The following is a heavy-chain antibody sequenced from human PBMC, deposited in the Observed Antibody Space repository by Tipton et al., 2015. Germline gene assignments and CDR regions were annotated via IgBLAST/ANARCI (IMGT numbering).Heavy chain of an antibody. CDR3: ARQAPIAVAASNWFDP. V-gene: IGHV4-30-4*01. Sequence: TLSLTCTVSGGSISSGDYYWSWIRQPPGKGLEWIGYIYYSGSTFYNPSLKSRVTISVDTSKNQFSLKLSSVAAADTAVYYCARQAPIAVAASNWFDPWGQGTLVTVSS. J-gene: IGHJ5*02. D-gene: IGHD6-19*01. CDR2: IYYSGST. CDR1: GGSISSGDYY.